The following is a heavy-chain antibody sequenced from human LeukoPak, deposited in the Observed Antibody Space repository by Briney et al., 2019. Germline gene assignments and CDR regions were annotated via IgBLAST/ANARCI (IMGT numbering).Heavy chain of an antibody. J-gene: IGHJ4*02. Sequence: GGSLGLFCAASVFTFSSYSMNWVRQAPGKGLEWVSSISSSSSYIYYADSVKGRFTISRDNAKNSLYLQMNSLRAEDKAVYYCARDHYADYVFDYWGQGTLVTISS. D-gene: IGHD4-17*01. V-gene: IGHV3-21*01. CDR2: ISSSSSYI. CDR3: ARDHYADYVFDY. CDR1: VFTFSSYS.